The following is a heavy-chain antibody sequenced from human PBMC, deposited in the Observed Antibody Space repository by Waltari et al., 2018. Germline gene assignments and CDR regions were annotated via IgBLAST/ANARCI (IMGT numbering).Heavy chain of an antibody. J-gene: IGHJ5*02. V-gene: IGHV4-61*09. CDR2: IYTSGST. CDR3: ARDHPYSDILTGYSYNWFDP. CDR1: GGSISSGSYY. D-gene: IGHD3-9*01. Sequence: QVQLQESGPGLVKPSQTLSLTCTVSGGSISSGSYYWSWIRQPAGQGLEWIGYIYTSGSTNYNPSLKSRVTISVDTSKNQFSLKLSSVTAADTAVYYCARDHPYSDILTGYSYNWFDPWGQGTLVTVSS.